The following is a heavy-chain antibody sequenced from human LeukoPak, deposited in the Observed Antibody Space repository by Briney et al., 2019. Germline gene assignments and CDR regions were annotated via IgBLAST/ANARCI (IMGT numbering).Heavy chain of an antibody. V-gene: IGHV3-48*03. CDR2: ISSSGSTI. Sequence: GGSLRLSCAASGFTFSSYEMNWVRQAPGKGLEWVSYISSSGSTIYYADSVKGRFTISRDNSKNTLYLQMNSLRAEDTAVYYCVKGPYGSGSYRWGQGTLVTVSA. CDR1: GFTFSSYE. D-gene: IGHD3-10*01. CDR3: VKGPYGSGSYR. J-gene: IGHJ4*02.